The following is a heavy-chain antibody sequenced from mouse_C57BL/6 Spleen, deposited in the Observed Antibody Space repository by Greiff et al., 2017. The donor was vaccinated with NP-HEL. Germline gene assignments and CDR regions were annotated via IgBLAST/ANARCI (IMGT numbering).Heavy chain of an antibody. Sequence: VQLQQSGTELVKPGASVKLSCKASGYTFTSYWMHWVKQRPGQGLEWIGNINPSNGGTNSNEKFKSKATLTVDKSSSTAYMQLSSLTSEDSAVYYCAREDYMRAMDYWGQGTSVTVSS. CDR2: INPSNGGT. CDR1: GYTFTSYW. J-gene: IGHJ4*01. V-gene: IGHV1-53*01. D-gene: IGHD2-12*01. CDR3: AREDYMRAMDY.